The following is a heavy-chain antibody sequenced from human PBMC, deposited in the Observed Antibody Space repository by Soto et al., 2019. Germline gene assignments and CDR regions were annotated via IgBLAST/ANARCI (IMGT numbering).Heavy chain of an antibody. J-gene: IGHJ4*02. V-gene: IGHV1-69*12. D-gene: IGHD6-13*01. Sequence: QVQLVQSGAEVKKPGSSVKVSCKASGGTFSSYAISWVRQAPGQGLEWMGGIIPIFGTANYAQKFQGRVTIPADESTSPAYMERSSRRAEDTAVYYWARAVIAAAGTAGWGQGTLVTVSS. CDR1: GGTFSSYA. CDR3: ARAVIAAAGTAG. CDR2: IIPIFGTA.